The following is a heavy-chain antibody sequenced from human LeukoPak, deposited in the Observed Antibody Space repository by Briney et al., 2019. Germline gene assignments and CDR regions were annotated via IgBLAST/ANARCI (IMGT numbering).Heavy chain of an antibody. CDR2: IDPSDSYT. V-gene: IGHV5-10-1*01. Sequence: HGESLKISCKGSGYSFTSYWITCVRQMPGKGLEWMGRIDPSDSYTNYSPSFQGHVTISADKSISTAYLQWSSLKASDTAMYYCATVTTIYYYYGMDVWGQGTMVTVSS. CDR3: ATVTTIYYYYGMDV. D-gene: IGHD4-17*01. CDR1: GYSFTSYW. J-gene: IGHJ6*02.